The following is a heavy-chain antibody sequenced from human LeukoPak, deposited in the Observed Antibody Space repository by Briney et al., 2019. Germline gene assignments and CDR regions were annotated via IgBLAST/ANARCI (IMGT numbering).Heavy chain of an antibody. Sequence: SETLSLTCTVSGYSISSGYYWGWIRQPPGKGLEWIGSIYHSGSTYYNPSLKSRVTISVDTSKNQFSLKLSSVTAADTAVYYCARDDYGDYDGLYNWFDPWGQGTLVTVSS. J-gene: IGHJ5*02. CDR2: IYHSGST. CDR1: GYSISSGYY. CDR3: ARDDYGDYDGLYNWFDP. V-gene: IGHV4-38-2*02. D-gene: IGHD4-17*01.